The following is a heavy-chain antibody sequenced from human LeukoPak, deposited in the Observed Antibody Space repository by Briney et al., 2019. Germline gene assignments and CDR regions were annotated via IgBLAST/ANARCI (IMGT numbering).Heavy chain of an antibody. CDR1: GYSISSGYY. D-gene: IGHD3-9*01. J-gene: IGHJ4*02. CDR3: ARLNYDILTGPPMYYFDY. Sequence: PSETLSLTCTVSGYSISSGYYWGWIRQPPGKGLEWIGSIYHSGSTYYNPSLKSRVTISVDTSKNQFSLKLSSVTAADTAVYYCARLNYDILTGPPMYYFDYWGQGTLVTVSS. V-gene: IGHV4-38-2*02. CDR2: IYHSGST.